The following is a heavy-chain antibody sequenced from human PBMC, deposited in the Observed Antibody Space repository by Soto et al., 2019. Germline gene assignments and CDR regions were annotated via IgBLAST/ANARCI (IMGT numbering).Heavy chain of an antibody. Sequence: EVQLVDSGGGLVQPGGSLRLSCVASGFHFSSYWMSWVRQAPGKGLEWVANIKEDGSDKYYVDSVKGRFTVSRDNAKNSLYLQMNSLRVEDTAVSYCVVVSLAGSWGQGTLVTVSS. CDR1: GFHFSSYW. CDR2: IKEDGSDK. J-gene: IGHJ5*02. CDR3: VVVSLAGS. D-gene: IGHD6-19*01. V-gene: IGHV3-7*01.